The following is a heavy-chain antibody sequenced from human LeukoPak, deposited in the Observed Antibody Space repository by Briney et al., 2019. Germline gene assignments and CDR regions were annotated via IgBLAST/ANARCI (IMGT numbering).Heavy chain of an antibody. CDR3: ARGNRYYDSSGYFSPALNWFDP. V-gene: IGHV1-69*13. J-gene: IGHJ5*02. CDR1: GGTFSSYA. D-gene: IGHD3-22*01. CDR2: IIPSFGTA. Sequence: SVKVSCKASGGTFSSYAISWVRQAPGQGLEWMGGIIPSFGTANYAQKFQGRVTITADESTSTAYMELSSLRSEDTAVYYCARGNRYYDSSGYFSPALNWFDPWGQGTLVTVSS.